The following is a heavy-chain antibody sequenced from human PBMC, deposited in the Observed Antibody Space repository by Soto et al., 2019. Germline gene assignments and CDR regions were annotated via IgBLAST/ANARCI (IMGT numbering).Heavy chain of an antibody. D-gene: IGHD5-12*01. CDR3: AHIDPEIVTVGGHGGFDY. Sequence: QITLKESGPTLVRPPQTLTLTCTFSGFSLTGGVGVGWIRQPPGKALEWLALIYWDDDKRYSPSLKNRLTITKDTSKNQVVLTMTNVGPVDTATYFCAHIDPEIVTVGGHGGFDYWGQGTLVTVSS. J-gene: IGHJ4*02. V-gene: IGHV2-5*02. CDR1: GFSLTGGVG. CDR2: IYWDDDK.